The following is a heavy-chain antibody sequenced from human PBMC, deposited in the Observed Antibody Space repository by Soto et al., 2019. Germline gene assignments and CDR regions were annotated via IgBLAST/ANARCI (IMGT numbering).Heavy chain of an antibody. CDR3: AKPGSGYYDY. V-gene: IGHV3-30*18. J-gene: IGHJ4*02. D-gene: IGHD3-3*01. Sequence: GGSLRLSCAASGFTFSSYGMHWVRQAPGKGLEWVAVISYDGSNKYYADSVKGRFTISRDNSKNTLYLQMNSLRAEDTAVYYCAKPGSGYYDYWGQGTLVTVSS. CDR2: ISYDGSNK. CDR1: GFTFSSYG.